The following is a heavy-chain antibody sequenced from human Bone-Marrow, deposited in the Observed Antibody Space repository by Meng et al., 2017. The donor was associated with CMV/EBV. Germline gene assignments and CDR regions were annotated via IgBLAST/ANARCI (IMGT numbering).Heavy chain of an antibody. V-gene: IGHV4-38-2*02. D-gene: IGHD3-22*01. Sequence: SETLSLTCTVSGYSISSGYYWGWIRQPPGKGLEWIGSIYHSGSTYYNPSLKSRVTISVDTSKNQFSLKLSSVTAADTAVYYCARDAYYYDTSGYYEDYWGQGTLVTVYS. CDR3: ARDAYYYDTSGYYEDY. CDR1: GYSISSGYY. J-gene: IGHJ4*02. CDR2: IYHSGST.